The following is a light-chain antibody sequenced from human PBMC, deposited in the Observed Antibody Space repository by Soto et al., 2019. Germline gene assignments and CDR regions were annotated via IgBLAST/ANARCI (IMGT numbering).Light chain of an antibody. Sequence: QSALTQPASVSGSPGQSITISCTGTSSDVGSYNLVSWYQQHPGKVPKLMIYEGSQRPSGVSNRFSASKSGNTASLTISGLQAEDEADYYCCSYAGSSTYVFGTGTKVTVL. CDR3: CSYAGSSTYV. CDR2: EGS. V-gene: IGLV2-23*01. J-gene: IGLJ1*01. CDR1: SSDVGSYNL.